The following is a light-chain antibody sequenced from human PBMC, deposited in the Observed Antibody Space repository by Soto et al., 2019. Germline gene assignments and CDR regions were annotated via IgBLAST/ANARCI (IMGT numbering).Light chain of an antibody. V-gene: IGKV1-9*01. Sequence: DIQMTKSTSTLSGSVGDRVTITCRASQDISSYLAWYQQKPGKAPKLLIYATSTLQSGVPSRFSGSGSGTDFALTISSLQPEDFATYYCQQLSSSPLTFGGGTKVDI. CDR1: QDISSY. J-gene: IGKJ4*01. CDR3: QQLSSSPLT. CDR2: ATS.